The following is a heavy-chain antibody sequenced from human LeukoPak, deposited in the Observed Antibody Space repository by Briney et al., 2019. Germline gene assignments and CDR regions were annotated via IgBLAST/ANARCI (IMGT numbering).Heavy chain of an antibody. CDR3: ARSINHDFWSGYYT. CDR1: GYTFTSYG. Sequence: EASVKVSCKASGYTFTSYGISWVRQAPGQGLEWMGWISAYNGNTNYAQKLQGRVTMTTDTSTSTAYMELRSLRSDDTAVYYCARSINHDFWSGYYTWGQGTLVTVSS. D-gene: IGHD3-3*01. CDR2: ISAYNGNT. V-gene: IGHV1-18*01. J-gene: IGHJ5*02.